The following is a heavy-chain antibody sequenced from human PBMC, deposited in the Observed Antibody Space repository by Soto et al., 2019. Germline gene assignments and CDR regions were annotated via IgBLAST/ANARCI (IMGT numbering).Heavy chain of an antibody. CDR1: GYTFTGYY. CDR2: INPNSGGT. D-gene: IGHD3-22*01. Sequence: GPVKVSCKAAGYTFTGYYMHWVRQAPGQGLEWMGWINPNSGGTNYAQKFQGRVTMTRDTSISTAYMELSRLRSDDTAVYYCARPPHYYDSSGYVNWGQGTLVPVPS. V-gene: IGHV1-2*02. J-gene: IGHJ4*02. CDR3: ARPPHYYDSSGYVN.